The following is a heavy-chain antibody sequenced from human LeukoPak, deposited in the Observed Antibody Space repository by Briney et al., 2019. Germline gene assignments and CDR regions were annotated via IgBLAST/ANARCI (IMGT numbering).Heavy chain of an antibody. CDR2: IYYSGST. Sequence: SETLSLTCTVSGGSISSSSCYWGWIRQPPGKGLEWIGSIYYSGSTYYNPSLKSRVTISVDTSKNQFSLKLSSVTAADTAVYYCASRRDGYNYGFGYWGQGTLVTVSS. CDR3: ASRRDGYNYGFGY. D-gene: IGHD5-24*01. J-gene: IGHJ4*02. CDR1: GGSISSSSCY. V-gene: IGHV4-39*01.